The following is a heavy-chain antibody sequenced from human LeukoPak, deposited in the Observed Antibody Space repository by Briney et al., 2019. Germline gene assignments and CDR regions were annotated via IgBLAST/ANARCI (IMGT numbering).Heavy chain of an antibody. CDR1: GGSISSSTYY. CDR3: ARPLSGSSSWHGDAFDI. V-gene: IGHV4-39*01. CDR2: IYYSGST. J-gene: IGHJ3*02. Sequence: SSETLSLTCTVSGGSISSSTYYWGWIRQPPGKGLEWIGSIYYSGSTYYNASLKSRVTISADTSKNQFSLKLSSVTAADTAVCYCARPLSGSSSWHGDAFDIWGQGTMVTVSS. D-gene: IGHD6-13*01.